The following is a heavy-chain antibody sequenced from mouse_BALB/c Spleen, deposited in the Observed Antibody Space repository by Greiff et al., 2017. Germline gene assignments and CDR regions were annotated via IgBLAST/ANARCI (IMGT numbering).Heavy chain of an antibody. CDR2: ISNGGGST. V-gene: IGHV5-12-2*01. CDR3: ARSMMTTDAMDY. J-gene: IGHJ4*01. CDR1: GFTFSSYT. Sequence: EVQRVESGGGLVQPGGSLKLSCAASGFTFSSYTMSWVRQTPEKRLEWVAYISNGGGSTYYPDTVKGRFTISRDNAKNTLYLQMSSLKSEDTAMYYCARSMMTTDAMDYWGQGTSVTVSS. D-gene: IGHD2-4*01.